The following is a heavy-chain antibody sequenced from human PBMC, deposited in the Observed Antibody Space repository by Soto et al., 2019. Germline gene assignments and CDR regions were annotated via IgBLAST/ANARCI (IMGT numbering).Heavy chain of an antibody. CDR1: GFIFSGSA. Sequence: EVQLVESGGGLVQPGGSLKLSCAASGFIFSGSAVHWVRQASGKGLEWVGRILSKAGNYATAYPASMQGRFTISRDDSENTAFLQMNSLKTEDTAVYQWIRGGSPYYYDYWGQGALFPVSS. V-gene: IGHV3-73*01. J-gene: IGHJ4*02. CDR2: ILSKAGNYAT. CDR3: IRGGSPYYYDY.